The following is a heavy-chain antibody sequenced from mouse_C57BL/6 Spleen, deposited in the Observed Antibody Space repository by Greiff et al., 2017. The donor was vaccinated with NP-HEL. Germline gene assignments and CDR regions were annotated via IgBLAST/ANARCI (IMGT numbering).Heavy chain of an antibody. Sequence: VQLQQSGAELVKPGASVKISCKASGYAFSSYWMNWVKQRPGKGLEWIGQIYPGDGDTNYNGKFKGKATLTADKSSSTAYMQLSSLPSEDSAVYFCARYPYYSNGRYAMDYWGQGTSVTVSS. CDR1: GYAFSSYW. V-gene: IGHV1-80*01. CDR3: ARYPYYSNGRYAMDY. D-gene: IGHD2-5*01. J-gene: IGHJ4*01. CDR2: IYPGDGDT.